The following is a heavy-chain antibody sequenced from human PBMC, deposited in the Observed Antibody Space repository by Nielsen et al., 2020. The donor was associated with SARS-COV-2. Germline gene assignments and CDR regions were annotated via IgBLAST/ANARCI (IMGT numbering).Heavy chain of an antibody. CDR1: GYTFTSYG. Sequence: ASVKVSCKASGYTFTSYGISWVRQAPGQGLEWMGWISAYNGNTNYAQKLQGRVTMTTDTSTSTAYMELRSLRSDDTAVYYCARAAIDYDFWSGFEDDAFDIWAKGQWSPSLQ. CDR2: ISAYNGNT. D-gene: IGHD3-3*01. V-gene: IGHV1-18*04. CDR3: ARAAIDYDFWSGFEDDAFDI. J-gene: IGHJ3*02.